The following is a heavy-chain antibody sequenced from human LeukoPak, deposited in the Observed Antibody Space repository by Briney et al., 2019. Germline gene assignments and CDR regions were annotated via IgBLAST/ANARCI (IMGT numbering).Heavy chain of an antibody. V-gene: IGHV1-69*04. Sequence: GSSVKVSCKASGGTFSSYAISWVRQAPGQGLEWMGRIIPILGIANYAQKFQGRVTITADKSTSTAYMELSSLRSEDTAVYYCARDDSDDSSGYYFRKINPHLDWGQGTLVTVSS. CDR3: ARDDSDDSSGYYFRKINPHLD. CDR2: IIPILGIA. D-gene: IGHD3-22*01. J-gene: IGHJ4*02. CDR1: GGTFSSYA.